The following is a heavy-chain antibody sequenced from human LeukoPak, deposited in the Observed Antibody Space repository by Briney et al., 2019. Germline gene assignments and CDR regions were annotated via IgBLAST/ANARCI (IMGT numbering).Heavy chain of an antibody. D-gene: IGHD6-13*01. Sequence: SETLSLTCTVSGDSVSNYWYWGWLRQPPGKGLEWIGSIYYSGSTYYNLSLKSRISISVDTSKNQFSLKLSSVTAADTAVYYCTRDNSISRFYSWGRGTLVTVSS. CDR3: TRDNSISRFYS. V-gene: IGHV4-39*07. J-gene: IGHJ5*02. CDR2: IYYSGST. CDR1: GDSVSNYWY.